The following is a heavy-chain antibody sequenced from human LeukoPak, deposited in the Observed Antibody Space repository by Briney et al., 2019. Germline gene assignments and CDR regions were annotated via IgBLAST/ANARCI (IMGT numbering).Heavy chain of an antibody. CDR2: INFAGNYT. CDR1: GFTFSTSW. J-gene: IGHJ4*02. D-gene: IGHD2-2*01. Sequence: GGPLRLSCAPSGFTFSTSWMPWVRQTPGKGLVWVSRINFAGNYTTYADSVRGRFTISRDNSKNTLYLQMNSLRAEDTAVYYCAKDGRGYCSSTSCPTRDYWGQGTLVTVSS. CDR3: AKDGRGYCSSTSCPTRDY. V-gene: IGHV3-74*01.